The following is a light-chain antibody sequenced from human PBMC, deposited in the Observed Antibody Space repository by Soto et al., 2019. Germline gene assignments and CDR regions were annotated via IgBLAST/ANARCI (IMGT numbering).Light chain of an antibody. CDR3: QQRSNWPRT. J-gene: IGKJ1*01. CDR2: QTS. V-gene: IGKV3-11*01. CDR1: QYINTR. Sequence: EIVLTQSPATLSSFPGDRVTLSCRASQYINTRLAWYQHRPGQAPRLLIYQTSIRAAGIPARFSGSGSGTDFTLTISRLEPEDLAVYYCQQRSNWPRTFGQGTKVDIK.